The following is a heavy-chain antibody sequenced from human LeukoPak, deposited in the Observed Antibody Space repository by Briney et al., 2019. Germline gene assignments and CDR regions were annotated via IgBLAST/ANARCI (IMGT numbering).Heavy chain of an antibody. CDR3: XSHYYDDSAPDS. V-gene: IGHV3-23*01. CDR2: ISESGAST. CDR1: AFTFNTFDNFA. D-gene: IGHD3-22*01. J-gene: IGHJ5*01. Sequence: PGGSLRLSCSVSAFTFNTFDNFAMNWVRQAPGEGLEWVAAISESGASTYYAASVKGRFTISRDNSENTLYLQMHGLRAGDAAXXXXXSHYYDDSAPDSWGQGTLVAVSS.